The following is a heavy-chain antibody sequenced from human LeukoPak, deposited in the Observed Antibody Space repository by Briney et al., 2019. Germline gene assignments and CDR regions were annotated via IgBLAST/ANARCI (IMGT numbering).Heavy chain of an antibody. CDR1: GFTVGTNS. D-gene: IGHD2-21*01. J-gene: IGHJ1*01. CDR2: IYSGGST. CDR3: ASAREYCGSAECYEYFQH. Sequence: GGSMRLSCAASGFTVGTNSMSWVRQSPGKGLEWVSVIYSGGSTYYADSVNGRFTISRDNSRNTLFLQMNSLRAEDTALYYCASAREYCGSAECYEYFQHWGQGTLVTVSS. V-gene: IGHV3-53*01.